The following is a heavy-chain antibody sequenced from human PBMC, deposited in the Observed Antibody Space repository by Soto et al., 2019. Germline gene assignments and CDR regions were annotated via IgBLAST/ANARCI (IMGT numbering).Heavy chain of an antibody. V-gene: IGHV1-2*02. CDR2: INPNSGGT. CDR1: GYTFTGYY. CDR3: ARSMPHYDFWSGYPDY. D-gene: IGHD3-3*01. J-gene: IGHJ4*02. Sequence: ASVKVSCKASGYTFTGYYMHWVRQAPGQGLEWMGWINPNSGGTNYAQKFQGRVTMTRDTSISTAYMELSRLRSDDTAVYYCARSMPHYDFWSGYPDYWGQGTLVTVSS.